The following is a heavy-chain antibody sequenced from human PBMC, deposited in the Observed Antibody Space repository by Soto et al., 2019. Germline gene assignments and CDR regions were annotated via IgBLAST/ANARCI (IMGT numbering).Heavy chain of an antibody. Sequence: ESGGGVVQPGRSLRLSCAASGFTFTSYGMHWVRQAPGTRLEWVAGIPYDGGLPHYADSVKGRFTISRENSKNVVLLQMNSLRAEDTAVYYWVSDRGYGHASVPYSWGQGTLVSVSS. V-gene: IGHV3-30*03. CDR2: IPYDGGLP. CDR3: VSDRGYGHASVPYS. D-gene: IGHD5-18*01. CDR1: GFTFTSYG. J-gene: IGHJ4*02.